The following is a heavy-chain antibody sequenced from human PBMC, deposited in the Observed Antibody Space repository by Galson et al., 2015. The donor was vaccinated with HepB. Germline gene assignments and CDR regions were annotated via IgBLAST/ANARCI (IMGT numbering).Heavy chain of an antibody. CDR1: GGSISSYY. Sequence: ETLSLTCTVSGGSISSYYWNWIRQPPGKGLEWIGYIYYSGSTNYNPSLKSRVTISVDTSKNQFSLKLSSVTAADTAVYYCARGVYYDSSGYYLVYWGQGTLVTVSS. J-gene: IGHJ4*02. CDR2: IYYSGST. V-gene: IGHV4-59*01. D-gene: IGHD3-22*01. CDR3: ARGVYYDSSGYYLVY.